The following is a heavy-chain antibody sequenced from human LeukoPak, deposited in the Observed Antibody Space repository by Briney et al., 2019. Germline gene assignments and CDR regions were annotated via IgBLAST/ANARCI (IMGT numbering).Heavy chain of an antibody. CDR2: ISSSSSYM. V-gene: IGHV3-21*01. CDR1: GFTFRSYS. CDR3: ARGGAEYYDSSGYHFDY. D-gene: IGHD3-22*01. Sequence: GGSLRLSCAASGFTFRSYSMNWVRQAPGKGLEWVSSISSSSSYMYYADSVKGRFTISRDNAKNSLYLQMNSLRAEDTAVYYCARGGAEYYDSSGYHFDYWGEGTLVTVSS. J-gene: IGHJ4*02.